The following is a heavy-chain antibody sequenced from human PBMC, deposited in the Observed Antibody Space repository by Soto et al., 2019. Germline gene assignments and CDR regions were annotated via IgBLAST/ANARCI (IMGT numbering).Heavy chain of an antibody. Sequence: ASVKVSCKASGGTFSSYAISWVRQAPGQGLEWMGVIVPIFGTTKYAQRFQGRVTITADKSTSTAYMELSSLRSEDTAVYYCARSIVVVTALDYWGQGTLVTVSS. CDR1: GGTFSSYA. J-gene: IGHJ4*02. V-gene: IGHV1-69*06. CDR3: ARSIVVVTALDY. D-gene: IGHD2-21*02. CDR2: IVPIFGTT.